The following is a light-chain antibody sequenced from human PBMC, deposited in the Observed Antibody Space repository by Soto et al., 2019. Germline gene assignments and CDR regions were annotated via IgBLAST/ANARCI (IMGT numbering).Light chain of an antibody. Sequence: GVSQSAAAVSSSTGETATLSCRASQYVGTRLAWYQHKPGQARRLLIYYTSNRATGIPARFSGSGSGTDFTLTINSLAPEDFAIYYCPQRQSWPRTFGQGTKV. V-gene: IGKV3-11*01. CDR1: QYVGTR. J-gene: IGKJ1*01. CDR2: YTS. CDR3: PQRQSWPRT.